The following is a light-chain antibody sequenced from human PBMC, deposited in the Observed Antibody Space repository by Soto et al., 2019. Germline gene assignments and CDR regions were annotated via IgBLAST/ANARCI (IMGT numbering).Light chain of an antibody. CDR2: GAS. V-gene: IGKV3-20*01. CDR1: QSVYRNS. CDR3: QQYDTAPFT. Sequence: EIVLTQSPGTLSLSPGDRATVSCRACQSVYRNSLAWYQQKPGQTPRLLIYGASSRATGIPDRFSGSGSGTDFILNISSLETEDFAVYYCQQYDTAPFTFGQGTKVDVK. J-gene: IGKJ3*01.